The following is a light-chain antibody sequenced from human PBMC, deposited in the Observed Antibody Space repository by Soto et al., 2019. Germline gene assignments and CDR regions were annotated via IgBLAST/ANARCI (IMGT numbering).Light chain of an antibody. CDR1: QGIRSW. V-gene: IGKV1D-12*01. J-gene: IGKJ4*01. Sequence: DIQMNQSPSSVSASVGDRVTITCRASQGIRSWLAWYQQKPGKAPKLLISSASTLQSGVPSRFSGSGSGTDFTLTISGLQHEDFANYYCQQSDTFPATFGGGTRVEIK. CDR2: SAS. CDR3: QQSDTFPAT.